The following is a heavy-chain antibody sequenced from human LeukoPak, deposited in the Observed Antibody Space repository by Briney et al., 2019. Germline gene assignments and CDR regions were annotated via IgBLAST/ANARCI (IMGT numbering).Heavy chain of an antibody. CDR1: GYTFTSYG. D-gene: IGHD2-2*01. V-gene: IGHV1-18*01. J-gene: IGHJ4*02. CDR3: ARDTDIVVVPAATGLDY. CDR2: ISAYNGNT. Sequence: ASVKVSCKASGYTFTSYGISWVRQAPGQGLERMGWISAYNGNTNYAQKLQGRVTMTTDTSTSTAYMELRSLRSDDTAVYYCARDTDIVVVPAATGLDYWGQGTLVTVSS.